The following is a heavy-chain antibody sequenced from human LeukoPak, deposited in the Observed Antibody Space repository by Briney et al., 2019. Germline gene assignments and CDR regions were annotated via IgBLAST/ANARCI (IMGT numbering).Heavy chain of an antibody. D-gene: IGHD5-18*01. Sequence: PGRSLRLSCAASGSSFSSYGMHWVRQAPGKELEWVAVIWYDGTNKYYADSVKGRFTISRDNSKNTLYLQMNSLRAEDTAVYYCAGDQRGFSYSKYYFDYWGQGTLVTVSS. CDR1: GSSFSSYG. V-gene: IGHV3-33*01. J-gene: IGHJ4*02. CDR3: AGDQRGFSYSKYYFDY. CDR2: IWYDGTNK.